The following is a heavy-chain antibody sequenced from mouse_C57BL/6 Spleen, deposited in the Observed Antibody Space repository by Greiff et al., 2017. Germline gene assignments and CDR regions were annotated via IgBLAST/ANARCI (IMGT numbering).Heavy chain of an antibody. J-gene: IGHJ2*01. D-gene: IGHD1-2*01. CDR3: TRPYYGFYFDY. CDR2: IDPETGGT. Sequence: VKLVESGAELVRPGASVTLSCKASGYTFTDYEMHWVKQTPVHGLEWIGAIDPETGGTAYNQKFKGKAILTADKSSSTAYMELRSLTSEDSAVYYCTRPYYGFYFDYWGQGTTLTVSS. V-gene: IGHV1-15*01. CDR1: GYTFTDYE.